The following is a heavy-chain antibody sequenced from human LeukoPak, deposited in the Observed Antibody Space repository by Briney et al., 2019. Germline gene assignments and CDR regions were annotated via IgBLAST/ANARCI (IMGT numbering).Heavy chain of an antibody. CDR1: GFTFSSYG. D-gene: IGHD3-3*01. CDR2: ISYDGSNK. Sequence: GRSLRLSCAASGFTFSSYGMHWVRRAPGKGLEWVAVISYDGSNKYYADSVKGRFTISRDNSKNTLYLQMNSLRAEDTAVYYCAKDLTIFGGRGMDVWGQGTTVTVSS. CDR3: AKDLTIFGGRGMDV. V-gene: IGHV3-30*18. J-gene: IGHJ6*02.